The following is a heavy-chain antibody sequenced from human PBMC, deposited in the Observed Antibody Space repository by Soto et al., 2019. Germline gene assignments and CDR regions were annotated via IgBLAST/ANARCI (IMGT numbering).Heavy chain of an antibody. CDR3: AKVTFHCSGGSCYPKYFDY. V-gene: IGHV3-23*01. J-gene: IGHJ4*02. Sequence: ESGGGLVQPGGSLRLSCAASGFTFSSYAMSWVRQAPGKGLEWVSAISGSGGSTYYADSVKGRFTISRDNSKNTLYLQMNSLRAEDTAVYYCAKVTFHCSGGSCYPKYFDYWGQGTLVTVSS. D-gene: IGHD2-15*01. CDR2: ISGSGGST. CDR1: GFTFSSYA.